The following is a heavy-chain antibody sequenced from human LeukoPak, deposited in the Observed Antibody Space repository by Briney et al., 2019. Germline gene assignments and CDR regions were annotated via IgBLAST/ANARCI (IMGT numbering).Heavy chain of an antibody. D-gene: IGHD3-3*01. Sequence: GASVKVSCKASGYTFTSYDINWVRQATGQGLEWMGWMNPNSGNAGYAQKFQGRVTMTRNTSISTAYMELSSLRSEDTAVYYCARGDPVGVVIFRYYGMDVWGQGTTVTVSS. CDR1: GYTFTSYD. J-gene: IGHJ6*02. CDR2: MNPNSGNA. V-gene: IGHV1-8*01. CDR3: ARGDPVGVVIFRYYGMDV.